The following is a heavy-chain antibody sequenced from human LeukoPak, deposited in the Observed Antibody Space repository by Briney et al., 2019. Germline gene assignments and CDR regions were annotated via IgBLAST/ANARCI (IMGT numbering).Heavy chain of an antibody. Sequence: SETLSLTCTVAGGSISSYYWSWIRQPPGKGLEWIGYIYYSGSTNYNPSLKSRVTISVDTSKNQFSLKLSSVTAADTAVYYCARHGGWHYFDYWGQGTLVTVSS. V-gene: IGHV4-59*08. CDR3: ARHGGWHYFDY. CDR1: GGSISSYY. CDR2: IYYSGST. D-gene: IGHD6-19*01. J-gene: IGHJ4*02.